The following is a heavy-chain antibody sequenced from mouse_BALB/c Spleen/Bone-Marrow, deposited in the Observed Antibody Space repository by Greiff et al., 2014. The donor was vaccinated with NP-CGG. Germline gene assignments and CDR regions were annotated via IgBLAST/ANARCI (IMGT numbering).Heavy chain of an antibody. CDR1: GYTFTDHA. D-gene: IGHD2-14*01. J-gene: IGHJ4*01. V-gene: IGHV1S137*01. CDR2: ISGYYGDA. CDR3: ARSGKVRNAIDY. Sequence: VKLVESGAKLVRPGVSVKVSCKGSGYTFTDHAMHWVKRSHAKSLEWIGLISGYYGDAIYNQKFKGKATMTVDKSSSTAYMELARLTSEDSAIYYCARSGKVRNAIDYWGQGTSVTVSS.